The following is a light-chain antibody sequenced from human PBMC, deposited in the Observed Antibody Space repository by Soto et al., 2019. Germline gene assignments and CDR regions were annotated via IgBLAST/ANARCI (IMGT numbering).Light chain of an antibody. CDR3: QSYDSSLPGPVV. V-gene: IGLV1-40*01. J-gene: IGLJ2*01. CDR2: GNS. CDR1: SSNIGAGYD. Sequence: QSVLTQPPSVSGAPGQRVTISCTGSSSNIGAGYDVHWYQQLPGTAPKLLIYGNSNRPSGVPDRFSGSKSGTSASLAITGLQAEDEADYYCQSYDSSLPGPVVFGGGTTLTVL.